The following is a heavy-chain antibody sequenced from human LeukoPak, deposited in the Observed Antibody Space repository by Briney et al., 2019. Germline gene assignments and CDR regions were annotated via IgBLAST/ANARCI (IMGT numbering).Heavy chain of an antibody. CDR2: INPNSGGT. J-gene: IGHJ4*02. V-gene: IGHV1-2*02. D-gene: IGHD3-9*01. CDR1: GYTFTGYY. CDR3: ARDPGVSYDIVTGSYFDY. Sequence: ASVKVSCKASGYTFTGYYMHWVRQAPGQGPEWMGWINPNSGGTNYAQKFQGRVTMTRDTSISTAYMELSRLRSDDTAVYYCARDPGVSYDIVTGSYFDYWGQGTLVTVSS.